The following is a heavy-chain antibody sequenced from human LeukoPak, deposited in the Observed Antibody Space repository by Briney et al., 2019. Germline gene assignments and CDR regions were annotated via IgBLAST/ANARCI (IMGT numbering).Heavy chain of an antibody. CDR1: GFTFSSYV. J-gene: IGHJ4*02. CDR2: ISGSGGST. V-gene: IGHV3-23*01. Sequence: PGGSLRLSCAASGFTFSSYVMSWVRQAPGKGLEWVSAISGSGGSTYYADSVKGRFPIPRDNAKNTLYLQMNSLRAEDTAVYYCARDRASAAALFDYWGQGTLVTDSS. CDR3: ARDRASAAALFDY. D-gene: IGHD6-13*01.